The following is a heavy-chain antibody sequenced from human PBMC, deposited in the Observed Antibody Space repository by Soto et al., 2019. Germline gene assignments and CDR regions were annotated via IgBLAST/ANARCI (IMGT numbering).Heavy chain of an antibody. J-gene: IGHJ4*02. D-gene: IGHD6-13*01. V-gene: IGHV4-38-2*01. CDR3: VRVLGIAAPGNLEY. Sequence: SETLSLTCAVSGYSISSGYYWGWIRHPPGKGLEWIGSICHSGSTYYNPSLKSRVTISVDTSKNQFSLKLSSVTAEDTAVYYCVRVLGIAAPGNLEYWGQGTLVTVSS. CDR2: ICHSGST. CDR1: GYSISSGYY.